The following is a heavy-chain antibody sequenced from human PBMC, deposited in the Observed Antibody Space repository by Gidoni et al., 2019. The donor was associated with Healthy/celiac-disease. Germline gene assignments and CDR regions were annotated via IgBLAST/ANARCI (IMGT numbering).Heavy chain of an antibody. J-gene: IGHJ6*02. V-gene: IGHV3-30*18. D-gene: IGHD6-13*01. CDR3: AKGAPEQQLTPYYYGMDV. CDR2: ISYDGSNK. Sequence: QVQLVESGGGVVQPGRSLRLSCAASGFTFSSYGMHWVRQAPGKGLEWVAVISYDGSNKYYADSVKGRFTISRDNSKNTLYLQMNSLRAEDTAVYYCAKGAPEQQLTPYYYGMDVWGQGTTVTVSS. CDR1: GFTFSSYG.